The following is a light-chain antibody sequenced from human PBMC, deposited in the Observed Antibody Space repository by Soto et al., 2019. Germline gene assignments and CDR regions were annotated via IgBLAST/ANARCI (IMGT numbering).Light chain of an antibody. Sequence: EIVLTQSPGTMSLSPGERATLSCRASQSVSSSYLAWYQQKPGQAPRLLIYGASSRATGIPDRFSGSGSGPDFTLTISRLEPEDFAVYYCQQYGSSPPYTFVQGTKLEIK. CDR1: QSVSSSY. V-gene: IGKV3-20*01. J-gene: IGKJ2*01. CDR2: GAS. CDR3: QQYGSSPPYT.